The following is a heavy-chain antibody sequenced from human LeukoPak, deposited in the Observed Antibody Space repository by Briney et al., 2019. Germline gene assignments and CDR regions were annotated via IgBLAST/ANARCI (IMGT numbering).Heavy chain of an antibody. V-gene: IGHV3-23*01. D-gene: IGHD4-17*01. J-gene: IGHJ4*02. CDR2: ISGSGGST. Sequence: GGSLRLSCAASGFPFNIYTMNWVRQAPGKGLEWVSAISGSGGSTYYADSVKGRFTISRDNSKNTLYLQMNSLRAEDTAVYYCAKDRWTTVTTWLFDYWGQGTLVTVSS. CDR1: GFPFNIYT. CDR3: AKDRWTTVTTWLFDY.